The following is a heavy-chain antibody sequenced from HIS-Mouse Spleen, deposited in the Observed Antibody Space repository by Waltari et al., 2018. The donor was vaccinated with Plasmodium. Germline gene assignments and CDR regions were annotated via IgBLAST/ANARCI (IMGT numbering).Heavy chain of an antibody. CDR1: GSTLRRSR. V-gene: IGHV3-74*01. J-gene: IGHJ4*02. CDR2: INSDGSST. CDR3: ARVGDFWSGYCNDY. D-gene: IGHD3-3*01. Sequence: EVQLVASVVGLGKPGGSLRRACAASGSTLRRSRMHWARQAPGKGLVWVSLINSDGSSTSYADSVKGRFTISRDNAKNTLYLQMNSLRAEDTAVYYCARVGDFWSGYCNDYWGQGTLVTVSS.